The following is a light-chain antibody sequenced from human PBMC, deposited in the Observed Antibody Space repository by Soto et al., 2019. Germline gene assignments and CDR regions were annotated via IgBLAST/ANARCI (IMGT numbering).Light chain of an antibody. J-gene: IGLJ2*01. CDR3: SSYTSRTTPV. CDR2: EGS. Sequence: QSVLTQPASVSGSPGQSITISCTGTSSDVGSYNLVSWYQQHPGKAPKLMIYEGSKRPSGVSHRFSGSRSGNTASLTISGLQAEDEADYHCSSYTSRTTPVFGGGTKLTVL. V-gene: IGLV2-14*02. CDR1: SSDVGSYNL.